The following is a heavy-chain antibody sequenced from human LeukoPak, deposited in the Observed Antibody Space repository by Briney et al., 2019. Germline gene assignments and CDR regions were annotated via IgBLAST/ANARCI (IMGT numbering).Heavy chain of an antibody. J-gene: IGHJ4*02. CDR1: GFTFSSYA. D-gene: IGHD3-22*01. CDR3: AKGWSSGYYYAVEC. V-gene: IGHV3-23*01. Sequence: QPGGSLRLSCAASGFTFSSYAMSWVRQAPGKGLEWVSAISGSGGSTYYADSVKGRFTISRDNSKNTLCLQMNSLRAEDTAVYYCAKGWSSGYYYAVECWGQGTLVTVSS. CDR2: ISGSGGST.